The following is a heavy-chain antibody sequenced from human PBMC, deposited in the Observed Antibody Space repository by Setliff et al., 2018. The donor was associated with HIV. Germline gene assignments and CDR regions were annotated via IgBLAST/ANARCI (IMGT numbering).Heavy chain of an antibody. J-gene: IGHJ4*02. Sequence: PSETMSLTCTVSGGSISGYYWSWIRQPAGKGLEWIGRIYPSGSTSYNPSLQSRVVMSVDTSKNQFSLRLTSVTAADTAVYFCARVSKGDYGGNFDSWGQGTLVTVSS. D-gene: IGHD4-17*01. CDR1: GGSISGYY. V-gene: IGHV4-4*07. CDR3: ARVSKGDYGGNFDS. CDR2: IYPSGST.